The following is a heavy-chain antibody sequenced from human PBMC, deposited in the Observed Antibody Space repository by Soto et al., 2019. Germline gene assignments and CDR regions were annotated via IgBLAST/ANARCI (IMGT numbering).Heavy chain of an antibody. D-gene: IGHD3-22*01. V-gene: IGHV1-69*13. CDR1: GGTFSSYA. J-gene: IGHJ4*02. CDR2: IIPIFGTA. CDR3: ARDRHITMIVGLLDY. Sequence: ASVKVSCKASGGTFSSYAISWVRQAPGQGLEWMGGIIPIFGTANYAQKFQGRVTITADESTSTAYMELSSLRSEDTAVYYCARDRHITMIVGLLDYWGQGTLVTVS.